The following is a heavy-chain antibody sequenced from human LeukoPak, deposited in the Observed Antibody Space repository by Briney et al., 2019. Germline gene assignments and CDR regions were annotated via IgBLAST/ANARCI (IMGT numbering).Heavy chain of an antibody. CDR2: INTNTGNP. CDR1: GYTFTTYA. D-gene: IGHD3-10*01. J-gene: IGHJ5*02. V-gene: IGHV7-4-1*02. CDR3: ARANLWFGELGWIDP. Sequence: ASVKVSCKASGYTFTTYAMNWVRQAPGQGLEWMGWINTNTGNPTYAQGFTGRFVFSLDTSVSTAYLQISSLKADDTAVYYCARANLWFGELGWIDPWGQGTQVTASS.